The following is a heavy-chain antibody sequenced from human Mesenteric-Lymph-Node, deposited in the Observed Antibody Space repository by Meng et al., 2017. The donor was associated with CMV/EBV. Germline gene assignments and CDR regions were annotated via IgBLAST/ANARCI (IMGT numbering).Heavy chain of an antibody. V-gene: IGHV3-9*01. CDR3: AKGTWGSGGY. J-gene: IGHJ4*02. D-gene: IGHD7-27*01. Sequence: SLKISCAASGFTFDDYAMHWVRQAPGRGLEWVSGISWNSGSIAYADSVKGRFTISRDNAKNSLYLQMNSLRAEDTALYYCAKGTWGSGGYWGQGTLVTVSS. CDR1: GFTFDDYA. CDR2: ISWNSGSI.